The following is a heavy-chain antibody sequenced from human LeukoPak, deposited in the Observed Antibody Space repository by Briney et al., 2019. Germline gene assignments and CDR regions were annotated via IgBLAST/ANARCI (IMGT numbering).Heavy chain of an antibody. D-gene: IGHD3-3*01. Sequence: ASVKVSCKASGYTFTSYGISWVRQAPGQGLEWMEWISAYNGNTNYAQKLQGRVTMTTDTSTSTAYMELRSLRSDDTAVYYCARVYPHPYYDFWSGYNYFDYWGQGTLVTVSS. CDR3: ARVYPHPYYDFWSGYNYFDY. CDR2: ISAYNGNT. J-gene: IGHJ4*02. CDR1: GYTFTSYG. V-gene: IGHV1-18*01.